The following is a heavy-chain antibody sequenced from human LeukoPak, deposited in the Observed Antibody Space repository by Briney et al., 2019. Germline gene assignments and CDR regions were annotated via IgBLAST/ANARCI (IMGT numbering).Heavy chain of an antibody. CDR1: GCSIKSHF. V-gene: IGHV4-59*11. Sequence: AETLFLTCTVSGCSIKSHFWSWIRQPPGKGLEWIGYIYYSGSTNYNPAPKNRVTIAVATSTNQFSLKLSSVTAADTAMYLCARKRGGSKLSGLYGRDYYYTEVWGKGTTVTVSS. CDR2: IYYSGST. CDR3: ARKRGGSKLSGLYGRDYYYTEV. D-gene: IGHD3-16*01. J-gene: IGHJ6*03.